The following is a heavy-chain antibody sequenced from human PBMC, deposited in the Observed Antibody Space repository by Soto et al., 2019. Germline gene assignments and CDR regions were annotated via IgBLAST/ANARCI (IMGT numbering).Heavy chain of an antibody. V-gene: IGHV3-21*01. Sequence: EVQLVESGGGLVKPGGSLRLSCAASGFTFSSYSMNWVRQAPGKGLEWVSSISSSSSYIYYADSVKVRFTISRDNAKNSLYLQMNSLRAEDTAVYYCARAPYCSGGSCTGYWGQGTLVTVSS. CDR1: GFTFSSYS. CDR3: ARAPYCSGGSCTGY. D-gene: IGHD2-15*01. CDR2: ISSSSSYI. J-gene: IGHJ4*02.